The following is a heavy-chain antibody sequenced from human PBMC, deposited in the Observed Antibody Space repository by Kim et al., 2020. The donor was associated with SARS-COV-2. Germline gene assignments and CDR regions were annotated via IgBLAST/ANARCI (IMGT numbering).Heavy chain of an antibody. CDR2: ST. CDR3: ARDLSSWVDY. Sequence: STSYAQKFQGRVTMTRDTSTSTVYMELSSLRSEDTAVYYCARDLSSWVDYWGQGTLVTVSS. J-gene: IGHJ4*02. D-gene: IGHD6-13*01. V-gene: IGHV1-46*01.